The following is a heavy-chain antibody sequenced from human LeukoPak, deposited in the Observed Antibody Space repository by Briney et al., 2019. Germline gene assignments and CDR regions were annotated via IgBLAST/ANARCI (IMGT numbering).Heavy chain of an antibody. D-gene: IGHD3-3*01. Sequence: GGSLRLSCAASGFTFSSYGMHWVRQAPGKGLEWVAFIRYDGSNKYYADSVKGRFTISRDNSKNTLYLQMNSLRAEDTAVYYCAKDVLRFLEYDYWGQGTLVTVSS. J-gene: IGHJ4*02. V-gene: IGHV3-30*02. CDR2: IRYDGSNK. CDR1: GFTFSSYG. CDR3: AKDVLRFLEYDY.